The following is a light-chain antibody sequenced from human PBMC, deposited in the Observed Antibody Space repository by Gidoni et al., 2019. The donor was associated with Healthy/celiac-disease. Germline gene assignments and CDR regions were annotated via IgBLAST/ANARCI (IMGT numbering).Light chain of an antibody. CDR1: SSDVGGYNY. V-gene: IGLV2-14*03. CDR2: DVS. Sequence: QSALTQPASVSGSPGQSITLSCTGTSSDVGGYNYVSWYQQHPGKAPNLMIYDVSNRPSGVSNRFSGSKSGNTASLTISGLQAEDEADYYCSSYTSINTVFGGGTKLTVL. CDR3: SSYTSINTV. J-gene: IGLJ2*01.